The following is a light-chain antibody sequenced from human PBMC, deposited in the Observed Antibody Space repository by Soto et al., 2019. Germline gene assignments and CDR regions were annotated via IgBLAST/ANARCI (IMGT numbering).Light chain of an antibody. CDR1: QSVSID. V-gene: IGKV3-20*01. CDR3: QQYGSSLP. Sequence: EIVMTQSPATLSVSPGERATLSCRASQSVSIDLAWYQQTPGQAPRLLIYGASSRATGIPDRFSGSGSGTDFTLTISRLEPEDFAVYYCQQYGSSLPFGQGTKVEIK. J-gene: IGKJ1*01. CDR2: GAS.